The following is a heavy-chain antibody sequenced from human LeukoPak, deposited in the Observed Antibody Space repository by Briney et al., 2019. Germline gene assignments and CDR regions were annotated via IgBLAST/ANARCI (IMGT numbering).Heavy chain of an antibody. CDR3: ASYYHDSSGYYQYYFDS. CDR2: INDSGRT. V-gene: IGHV4-34*01. Sequence: SETLSLTCAVYGESFSGYYWTWIRQPPGKGLEWIGEINDSGRTSCNPSLKSRVTISVDTSKNQFSLKLRSVAAADTAVYYCASYYHDSSGYYQYYFDSWGQGTLVTVSS. J-gene: IGHJ4*02. CDR1: GESFSGYY. D-gene: IGHD3-22*01.